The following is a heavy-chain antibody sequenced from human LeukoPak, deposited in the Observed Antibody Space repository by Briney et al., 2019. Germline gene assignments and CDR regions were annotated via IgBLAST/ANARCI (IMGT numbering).Heavy chain of an antibody. CDR1: GFTFSDFH. CDR3: ANSGSSSGTGSAGY. CDR2: ISDTGITI. Sequence: GGSLRLSCAASGFTFSDFHMSWIRQAPGKGLEWISYISDTGITIYYADSVKGRFTISRDNPKKTLYLQMNSLRAEDTAVYHCANSGSSSGTGSAGYWGQGTLVTVPS. D-gene: IGHD1-26*01. V-gene: IGHV3-11*01. J-gene: IGHJ4*02.